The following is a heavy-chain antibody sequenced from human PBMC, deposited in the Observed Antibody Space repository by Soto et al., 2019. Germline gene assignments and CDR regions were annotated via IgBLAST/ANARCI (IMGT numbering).Heavy chain of an antibody. CDR1: GFIFSGSA. V-gene: IGHV3-73*02. CDR3: VRQLLVVSPVDH. J-gene: IGHJ4*02. Sequence: EVHLVQSGGGLVQPGGSLKLSCAASGFIFSGSAMHWVRQASGKGLEWVGRIGRKAKNYATEYGASGEGRFTISRDDSKNTTFLLMNSLKSEDTAVYFCVRQLLVVSPVDHWGQGTVVTVSS. D-gene: IGHD6-13*01. CDR2: IGRKAKNYAT.